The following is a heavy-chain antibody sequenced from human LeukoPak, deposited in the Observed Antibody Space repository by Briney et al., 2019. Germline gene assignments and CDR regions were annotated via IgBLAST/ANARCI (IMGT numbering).Heavy chain of an antibody. Sequence: GRSLRLSCAASGFTFDDYAMRWVRQAPGKGLEWVSGISWNSGSIGYADSVKGRFTISKDNAKNSLYLQMNRLRAEDMALYYCGADSTYGFDYWGQGTLVTVSS. D-gene: IGHD2-21*02. CDR3: GADSTYGFDY. CDR2: ISWNSGSI. J-gene: IGHJ4*02. CDR1: GFTFDDYA. V-gene: IGHV3-9*03.